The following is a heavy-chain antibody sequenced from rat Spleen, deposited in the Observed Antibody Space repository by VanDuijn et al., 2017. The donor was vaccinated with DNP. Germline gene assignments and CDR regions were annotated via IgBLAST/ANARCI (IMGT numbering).Heavy chain of an antibody. V-gene: IGHV5S13*01. D-gene: IGHD2-1*01. CDR3: ATHLHTYLGSYFDY. CDR1: GFTFSNYD. CDR2: ISPSGGST. Sequence: EVQLVESGGGLVQPGRSLKLSCAASGFTFSNYDMAWVRQAPTKGLEWVASISPSGGSTYYRDSVKGQFTISRDNAQNTLYLQVDSLRSEDTATYYCATHLHTYLGSYFDYWGQGVMVTVSS. J-gene: IGHJ2*01.